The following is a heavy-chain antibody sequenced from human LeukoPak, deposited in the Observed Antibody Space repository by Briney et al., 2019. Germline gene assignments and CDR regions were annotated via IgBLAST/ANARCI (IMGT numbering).Heavy chain of an antibody. CDR1: GYTFTSYG. V-gene: IGHV1-18*03. D-gene: IGHD2-15*01. CDR2: ISAYNGNT. J-gene: IGHJ1*01. Sequence: ASVKVSCKASGYTFTSYGISWVRQAPGQGLEWMGWISAYNGNTNYAQKLQGRVTMTTDTSTSTAYMELRSLRSDDMAVYYCARGPIVVVVAATGYFQHWGQGTLVTVSS. CDR3: ARGPIVVVVAATGYFQH.